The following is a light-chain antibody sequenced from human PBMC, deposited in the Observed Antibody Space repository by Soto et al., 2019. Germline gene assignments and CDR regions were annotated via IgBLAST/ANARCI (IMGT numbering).Light chain of an antibody. J-gene: IGLJ2*01. CDR2: LVS. Sequence: QSALTQPPSASGSPGQSVTISCTGTSSDVGAYDYVSWFQQHPGKAPKLIIYLVSKRPSGVPDRFSGSKSGNTASLTVSGLQAEDEADYYCSSFALRSTLIFGGGTKLTVL. V-gene: IGLV2-8*01. CDR1: SSDVGAYDY. CDR3: SSFALRSTLI.